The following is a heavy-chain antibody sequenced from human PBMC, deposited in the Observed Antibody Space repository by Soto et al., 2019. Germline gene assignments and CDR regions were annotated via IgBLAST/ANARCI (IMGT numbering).Heavy chain of an antibody. Sequence: GVSLRLSFAAYGFTFSRYAMSWFRQAPGKGLEWVSAISGSGGSTYYADSVKGRFTISRDNSKNTLYLQMNSLRAEDTAVYYCAKRSSSSTFDYWGQKTLVTVSS. D-gene: IGHD6-6*01. V-gene: IGHV3-23*01. CDR3: AKRSSSSTFDY. J-gene: IGHJ4*02. CDR1: GFTFSRYA. CDR2: ISGSGGST.